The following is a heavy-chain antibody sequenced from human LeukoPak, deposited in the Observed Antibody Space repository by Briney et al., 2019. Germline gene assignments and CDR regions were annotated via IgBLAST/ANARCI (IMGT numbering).Heavy chain of an antibody. CDR1: GFTFSSYE. Sequence: PGGSLRLSCAASGFTFSSYEMNWVRQAPGKGLEWVSYISSSGSTIYYADSMKGRFTISRDNAKNSLYLQMNSPRAEDTAVYYCAELGITMIGGVWGKGTTVTISS. CDR2: ISSSGSTI. J-gene: IGHJ6*04. CDR3: AELGITMIGGV. D-gene: IGHD3-10*02. V-gene: IGHV3-48*03.